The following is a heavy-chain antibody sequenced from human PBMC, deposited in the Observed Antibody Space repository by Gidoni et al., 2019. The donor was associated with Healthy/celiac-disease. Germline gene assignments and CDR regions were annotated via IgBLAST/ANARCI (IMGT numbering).Heavy chain of an antibody. CDR1: GGSISSYY. Sequence: QVQLQESGPGLVKPSETLSLTCTVSGGSISSYYWSWIRQPPGKGLEWIGYIYYSGSTNYNPSLKSRVTISVDTSKNQFSLKLSSVTAADTAVYYCARRSNDYSNYQFDYWGQGTLVTVSS. J-gene: IGHJ4*02. D-gene: IGHD4-4*01. V-gene: IGHV4-59*08. CDR3: ARRSNDYSNYQFDY. CDR2: IYYSGST.